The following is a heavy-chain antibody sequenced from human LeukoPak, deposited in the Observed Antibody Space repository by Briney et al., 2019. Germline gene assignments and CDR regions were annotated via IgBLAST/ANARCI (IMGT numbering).Heavy chain of an antibody. CDR1: GGSISSGDYY. CDR3: ARGHSGSYYFDY. J-gene: IGHJ4*02. CDR2: TYYSGST. D-gene: IGHD1-26*01. V-gene: IGHV4-30-4*08. Sequence: SETLSLTCTVSGGSISSGDYYWSWIRQPPGKGLEWIGYTYYSGSTYYNPSLKSRVTISVDTSKNQLSLKLSSVTAADTAVYYCARGHSGSYYFDYWGQGTLITVSS.